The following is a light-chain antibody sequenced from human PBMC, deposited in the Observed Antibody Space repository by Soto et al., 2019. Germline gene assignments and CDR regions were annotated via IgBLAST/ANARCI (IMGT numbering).Light chain of an antibody. CDR1: QTVTSTY. V-gene: IGKV3-20*01. CDR3: HHYGST. J-gene: IGKJ1*01. CDR2: GAS. Sequence: IVMTQSPATLSVSPGERATLSCRASQTVTSTYLAWYQQKPGQAPRLLIYGASSRATGIPDRFSGSGSGTDFTLTISRLEPEDFAVYYCHHYGSTFGQGTKVDIK.